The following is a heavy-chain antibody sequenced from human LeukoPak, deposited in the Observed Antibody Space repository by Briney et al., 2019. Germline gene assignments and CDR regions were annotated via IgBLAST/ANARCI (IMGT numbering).Heavy chain of an antibody. Sequence: PGGSLRLSCAASGFSVSQNQMNWVSQAPGQGLEWVSTIYSDGSTYYADSVRGRFTISTDNSKNTLYLQMNNLRAGDTAVYYCATDSNSYIISGSGSYFCSYWGQGTLVTVSS. CDR2: IYSDGST. V-gene: IGHV3-53*01. CDR3: ATDSNSYIISGSGSYFCSY. J-gene: IGHJ4*02. D-gene: IGHD3-22*01. CDR1: GFSVSQNQ.